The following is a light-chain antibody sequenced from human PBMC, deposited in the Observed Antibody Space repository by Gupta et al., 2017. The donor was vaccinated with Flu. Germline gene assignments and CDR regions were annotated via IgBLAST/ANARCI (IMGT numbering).Light chain of an antibody. Sequence: QSVLTQPPSASGTPGQRVTISCSGSSSNIGSNTVNWYQQLPGTAPKLLIYSNNQRPSGVPDRFSGSKSGTSASLAISGLQSEDEADYYCAAWDGSLNGYYVCGTGTKVTGL. CDR1: SSNIGSNT. J-gene: IGLJ1*01. V-gene: IGLV1-44*01. CDR2: SNN. CDR3: AAWDGSLNGYYV.